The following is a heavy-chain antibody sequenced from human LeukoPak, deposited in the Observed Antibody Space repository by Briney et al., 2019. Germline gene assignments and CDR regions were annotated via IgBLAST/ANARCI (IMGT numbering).Heavy chain of an antibody. V-gene: IGHV4-4*07. Sequence: SETLSLTCTVSGGSISSYYWSWIRQPAGKGLEWIGRIYTSGSTNYNPSLKSRVTMSVDTSKNQFSLKLSSVTAADTAVYYCAREASPATYYDFWTQDNGNWFDPWGQGTLVTVSS. CDR3: AREASPATYYDFWTQDNGNWFDP. D-gene: IGHD3-3*01. CDR1: GGSISSYY. CDR2: IYTSGST. J-gene: IGHJ5*02.